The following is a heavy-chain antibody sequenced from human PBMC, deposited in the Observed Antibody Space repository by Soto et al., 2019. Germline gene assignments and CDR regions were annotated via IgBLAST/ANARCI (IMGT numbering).Heavy chain of an antibody. CDR1: GFTFSSYA. CDR2: ISGRGGST. Sequence: EVQLLESGGGLVQPGGSLRLSCAASGFTFSSYAMSWVRQAPGKGLEWVSAISGRGGSTYYADSVKGRFTISRDNSKNTLYLQMNSRRAEDTAGYYCAKEREGGTYYDFWSGYSVTMGYWGQGTLVTVSS. D-gene: IGHD3-3*01. J-gene: IGHJ4*02. V-gene: IGHV3-23*01. CDR3: AKEREGGTYYDFWSGYSVTMGY.